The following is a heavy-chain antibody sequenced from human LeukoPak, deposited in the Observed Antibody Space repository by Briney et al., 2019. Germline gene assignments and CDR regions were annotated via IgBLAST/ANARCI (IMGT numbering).Heavy chain of an antibody. CDR2: VSGSGSST. D-gene: IGHD3-9*01. CDR1: GFTFSSYA. V-gene: IGHV3-23*01. J-gene: IGHJ4*02. Sequence: GGSGGLSCAASGFTFSSYAMSWVRQAPRKGLEWVSVVSGSGSSTDYADSVKGRFTISRDNSKNTLYLQMSSLSAEDTAVYYCAKMNVLTGYYTPNFDFWGQGTLVPVAS. CDR3: AKMNVLTGYYTPNFDF.